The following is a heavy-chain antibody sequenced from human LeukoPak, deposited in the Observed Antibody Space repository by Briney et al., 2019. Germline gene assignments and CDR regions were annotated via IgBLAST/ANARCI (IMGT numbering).Heavy chain of an antibody. CDR1: GGSISSGGYY. D-gene: IGHD6-13*01. CDR2: IYYSGST. J-gene: IGHJ6*02. CDR3: ARRGSWTYYYAMDV. V-gene: IGHV4-31*03. Sequence: SETLSLTCTVSGGSISSGGYYWSWIRQHPGKGLEWIGYIYYSGSTYYNPSLKSRVTISVDTSKNQFSLRLTSVTAADTAVYYCARRGSWTYYYAMDVWSQGTTVTVSS.